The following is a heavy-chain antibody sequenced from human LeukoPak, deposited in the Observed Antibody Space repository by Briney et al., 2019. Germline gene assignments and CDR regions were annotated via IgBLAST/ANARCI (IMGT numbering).Heavy chain of an antibody. V-gene: IGHV3-48*02. CDR2: ISSSSRAT. D-gene: IGHD4-11*01. J-gene: IGHJ5*02. Sequence: GGSLRLSCTASGFTFSNYHMKWVRQAPGKGLEWVSYISSSSRATYYADSVKGRFTISRDNAKNSLYLQMNSLTDEDTAVYYCAAYSNYAYSFDPWGQGNLVTVSS. CDR3: AAYSNYAYSFDP. CDR1: GFTFSNYH.